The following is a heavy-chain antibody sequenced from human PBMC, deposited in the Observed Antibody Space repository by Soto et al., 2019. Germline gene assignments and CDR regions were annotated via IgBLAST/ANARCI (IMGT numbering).Heavy chain of an antibody. Sequence: QVQLVQSGAEVKKPGSSAKVSCKASGGTFSSYTISWVRQAPGQGLEWMGRIIPILGIANYAQKFQGRVTITADKSTSTAYMERSSLRAEDTAVYYCAREGGRYYGSGSYSWFDPWGQGTLVTVSS. CDR1: GGTFSSYT. J-gene: IGHJ5*02. D-gene: IGHD3-10*01. CDR3: AREGGRYYGSGSYSWFDP. V-gene: IGHV1-69*08. CDR2: IIPILGIA.